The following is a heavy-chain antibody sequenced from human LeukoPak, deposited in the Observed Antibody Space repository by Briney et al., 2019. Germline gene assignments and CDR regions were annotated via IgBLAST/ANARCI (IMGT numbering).Heavy chain of an antibody. CDR3: ARVKSYDYVWGSYPSTLDY. D-gene: IGHD3-16*01. CDR2: INPNSGGT. Sequence: ASVKVSCKASGYTFTGYYMHWVRQAPGQGLEWMGWINPNSGGTNYAQKFQGRVTMTRDTSISTAYVELSRLRSDDTAVYYCARVKSYDYVWGSYPSTLDYWGQGTLVTVSS. J-gene: IGHJ4*02. CDR1: GYTFTGYY. V-gene: IGHV1-2*02.